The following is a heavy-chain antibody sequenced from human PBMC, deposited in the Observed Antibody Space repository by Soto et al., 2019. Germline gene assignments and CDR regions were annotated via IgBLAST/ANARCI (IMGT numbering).Heavy chain of an antibody. D-gene: IGHD6-25*01. Sequence: ASVKVSCKASCYTFTSYGISWVRQAPGQGLEWMGWISAYNGNTNYAQKLQGRVTMTTDTSTSTAYMELRSLRSDDTAMYYCAREYGYNDGDAFDIWGQGTMVTVSS. J-gene: IGHJ3*02. CDR2: ISAYNGNT. V-gene: IGHV1-18*04. CDR3: AREYGYNDGDAFDI. CDR1: CYTFTSYG.